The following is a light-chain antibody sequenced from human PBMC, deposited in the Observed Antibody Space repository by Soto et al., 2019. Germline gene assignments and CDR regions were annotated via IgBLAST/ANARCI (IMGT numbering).Light chain of an antibody. CDR2: TNS. J-gene: IGLJ2*01. CDR1: SSNIGSNT. V-gene: IGLV1-44*01. Sequence: QSVLTQPPSASGTPGQRVTISCSGSSSNIGSNTVNWYQQLPGTAPKLVIYTNSQRPSGVPDRFSGSKSGTSASLAISGLPSEDDTDYYCAAWDDSLNGPVFGGGTKLTVL. CDR3: AAWDDSLNGPV.